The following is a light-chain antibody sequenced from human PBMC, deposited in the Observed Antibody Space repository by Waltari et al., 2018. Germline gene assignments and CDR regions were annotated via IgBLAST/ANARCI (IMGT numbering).Light chain of an antibody. Sequence: DVVMTQSPLSLPVTLGQPASIPCRSSQSLVYSDGNIYLNWFQQRLGQSPRRLIYKISNRDSGVPDRFSGSGSGTDFTLKISRVEAEDVGVYYCMQATQWPYTFGQGTKLEIK. CDR2: KIS. J-gene: IGKJ2*01. CDR1: QSLVYSDGNIY. V-gene: IGKV2-30*01. CDR3: MQATQWPYT.